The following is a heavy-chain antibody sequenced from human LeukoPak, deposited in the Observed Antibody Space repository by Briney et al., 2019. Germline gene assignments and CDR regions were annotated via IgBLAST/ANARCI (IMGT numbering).Heavy chain of an antibody. Sequence: GGSLRLSCAASGFTFSSYSMNWVRQAPGKGLDWVAVISYDGSNKYYADSVKGRFTISRDNSKNTLYVQMNSMRGEDTAVYYCARDFLPPRRGYDYNYWGRGTLVTVSS. V-gene: IGHV3-30*03. CDR2: ISYDGSNK. D-gene: IGHD5-12*01. CDR3: ARDFLPPRRGYDYNY. J-gene: IGHJ4*02. CDR1: GFTFSSYS.